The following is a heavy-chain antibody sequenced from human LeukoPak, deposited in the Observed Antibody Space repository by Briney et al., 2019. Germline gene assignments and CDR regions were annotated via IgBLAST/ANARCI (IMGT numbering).Heavy chain of an antibody. CDR3: ARGVSGYSYGSRFDY. J-gene: IGHJ4*02. D-gene: IGHD5-18*01. CDR1: GVFFSDYY. CDR2: IRSSCTTI. V-gene: IGHV3-11*01. Sequence: KSGGSLRLSCAASGVFFSDYYMTWIRQAPGKGLDWISYIRSSCTTIYYSDSLKGRFTISRDNAKNSLYLQMNSLRDKDTAVYYCARGVSGYSYGSRFDYWGQGTLVTVSP.